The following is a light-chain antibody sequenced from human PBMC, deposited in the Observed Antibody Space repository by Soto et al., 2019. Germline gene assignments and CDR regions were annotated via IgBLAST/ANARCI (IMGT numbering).Light chain of an antibody. J-gene: IGLJ3*02. V-gene: IGLV1-44*01. CDR3: AAWDGSLNGWV. CDR1: SSNIRSNT. CDR2: SNN. Sequence: QAVVTQPPSASGTPGQRVTISCSGSSSNIRSNTVNWFHQLPGTAPKLLIYSNNQRPSGVPDRFSGSKSGTSASLAISGLQSEDEADYYCAAWDGSLNGWVFGGGTKLTVL.